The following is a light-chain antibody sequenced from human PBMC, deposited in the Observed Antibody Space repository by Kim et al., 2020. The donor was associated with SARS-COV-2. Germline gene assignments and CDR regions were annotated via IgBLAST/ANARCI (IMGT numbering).Light chain of an antibody. CDR3: AAWDDSLNGVV. V-gene: IGLV1-44*01. CDR2: SNN. Sequence: HRGTIPCSESRSTTGSNPVNWYQQLPRTAPKLLIYSNNQRPSGVPDRFSGSKSGTSASLAISGLQSEDEADYYCAAWDDSLNGVVFGGGTQLTVL. CDR1: RSTTGSNP. J-gene: IGLJ2*01.